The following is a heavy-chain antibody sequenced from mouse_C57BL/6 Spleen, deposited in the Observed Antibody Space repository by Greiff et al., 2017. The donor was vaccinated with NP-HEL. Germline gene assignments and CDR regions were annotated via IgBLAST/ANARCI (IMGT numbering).Heavy chain of an antibody. D-gene: IGHD1-1*01. J-gene: IGHJ2*01. V-gene: IGHV1-18*01. CDR2: INPNNGGT. CDR1: GYTFTDYN. CDR3: ARYYGSSYAYFDY. Sequence: VQLQQSGPELVKPGASVKIPCKASGYTFTDYNMDWVKQSHGKSLEWIGDINPNNGGTIYNQKFKGKATLTVDKSSSTAYMELRSLTSEDTAVYYCARYYGSSYAYFDYWGQGTTLTVSS.